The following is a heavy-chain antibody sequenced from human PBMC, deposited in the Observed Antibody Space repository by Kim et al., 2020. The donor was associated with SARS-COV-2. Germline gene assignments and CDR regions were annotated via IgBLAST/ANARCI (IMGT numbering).Heavy chain of an antibody. J-gene: IGHJ5*02. CDR3: ARDYYDSSGYNQPFGWFDP. CDR1: GGSISSYY. V-gene: IGHV4-59*01. CDR2: IYYSGST. D-gene: IGHD3-22*01. Sequence: SETLSLTCTLSGGSISSYYWNWIRQPPGKGLEWIGCIYYSGSTKYNPSLKSRITISVDTSKNQFSLKLSSVTAADTAMYYCARDYYDSSGYNQPFGWFDPWGQGTLVTVSS.